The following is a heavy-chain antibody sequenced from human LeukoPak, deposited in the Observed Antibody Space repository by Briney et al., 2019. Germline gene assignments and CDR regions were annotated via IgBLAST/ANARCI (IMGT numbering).Heavy chain of an antibody. V-gene: IGHV3-48*01. CDR3: ARVYSSGWANDY. D-gene: IGHD6-19*01. Sequence: GGFLRLSCAASGFTFSSYSMNWVRQAPGKGLEWVSYISSSSGTIYYADSVKGRFTISRDNAKSSVYLQMNSLRAEDTAVYYCARVYSSGWANDYWGQGTLVTVSS. J-gene: IGHJ4*02. CDR1: GFTFSSYS. CDR2: ISSSSGTI.